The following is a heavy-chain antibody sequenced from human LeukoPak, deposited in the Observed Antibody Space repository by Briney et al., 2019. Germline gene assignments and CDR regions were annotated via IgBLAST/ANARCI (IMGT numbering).Heavy chain of an antibody. V-gene: IGHV1-2*02. D-gene: IGHD4-17*01. CDR1: GYSFSDNY. CDR3: AREVYGDSSFDY. Sequence: ASVKDSCKASGYSFSDNYMHWVRQAPGQGLEWMGWINPNSGGTNYAQKFQGRVTMTRDASISTAYLELSRLTSDDTAVYYCAREVYGDSSFDYWGQGTLLTVSS. J-gene: IGHJ4*02. CDR2: INPNSGGT.